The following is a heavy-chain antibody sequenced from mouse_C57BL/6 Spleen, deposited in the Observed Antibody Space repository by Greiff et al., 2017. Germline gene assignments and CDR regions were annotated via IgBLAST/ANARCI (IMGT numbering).Heavy chain of an antibody. J-gene: IGHJ3*01. CDR3: AREGITTVVSPFAY. D-gene: IGHD1-1*01. CDR1: GYTFTSYW. CDR2: IYPGHGST. Sequence: QVQLQQPGAELVKPGASVKMSCKASGYTFTSYWITWVKQRPGQGLEWIGDIYPGHGSTNYNEKFKSKATLTVDTSSSTAYMQLSSLTSEDSAVYYGAREGITTVVSPFAYWGQGTLVTVSA. V-gene: IGHV1-55*01.